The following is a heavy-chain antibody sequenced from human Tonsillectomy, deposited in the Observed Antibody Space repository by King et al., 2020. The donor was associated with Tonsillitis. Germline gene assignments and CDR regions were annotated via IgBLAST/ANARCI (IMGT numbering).Heavy chain of an antibody. CDR1: GITFRSYA. Sequence: VQLVESGGGLVQPGGSLRLSCVASGITFRSYAVSWVRRAPGKGLEWVSAISGNGVTTYYANSVRGRFSISRDNSKNTVSLQMDSLRVEDTAVYFCAKAEEPKSGITCFDYWGQGTLVTVSS. V-gene: IGHV3-23*04. J-gene: IGHJ4*02. D-gene: IGHD3-3*01. CDR3: AKAEEPKSGITCFDY. CDR2: ISGNGVTT.